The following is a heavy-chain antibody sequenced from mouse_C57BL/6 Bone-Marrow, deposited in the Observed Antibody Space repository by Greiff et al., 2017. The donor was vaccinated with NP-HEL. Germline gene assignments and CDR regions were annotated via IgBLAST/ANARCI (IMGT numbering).Heavy chain of an antibody. D-gene: IGHD2-4*01. J-gene: IGHJ2*01. V-gene: IGHV6-3*01. CDR3: TRGGDYEGNFDY. CDR2: IRLKSDNYAT. Sequence: LQQSGGGLVQPGGSMKLSCVASGFTFSNYWMNWVRQSPEKGLEWVAQIRLKSDNYATHYAESVKGRFTISRDDSKSSVYLQMNNLRAEDTGIYYCTRGGDYEGNFDYWGQGTTLTVSS. CDR1: GFTFSNYW.